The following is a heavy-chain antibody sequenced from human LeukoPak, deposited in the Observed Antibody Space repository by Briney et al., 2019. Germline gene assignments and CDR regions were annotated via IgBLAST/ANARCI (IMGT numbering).Heavy chain of an antibody. Sequence: SETLSLACTVSGGSISSSYGSSIRQPPGKGLGWNRYIYTSGSPNNNPPLKSRVTISVDTSKNQFSLKLSSVTAADTAVYYCARHAAWTTVVSPAFEYWGQGTL. V-gene: IGHV4-4*09. CDR2: IYTSGSP. CDR3: ARHAAWTTVVSPAFEY. CDR1: GGSISSSY. J-gene: IGHJ4*02. D-gene: IGHD4-23*01.